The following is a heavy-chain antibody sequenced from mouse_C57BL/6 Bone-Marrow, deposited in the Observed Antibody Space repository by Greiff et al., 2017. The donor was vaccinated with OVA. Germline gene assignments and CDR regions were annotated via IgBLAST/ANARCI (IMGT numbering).Heavy chain of an antibody. CDR3: ARDREYDYFDY. CDR1: GFTFSSYA. V-gene: IGHV5-4*01. J-gene: IGHJ2*01. CDR2: ISDGGSYT. Sequence: EVMLVESGGGLVKPGGSLKLSCAASGFTFSSYAMSWVRQTPEKRLEWVATISDGGSYTYYPDNVKGRFTISRDNAKNNLYLQMSHLKSEDTAMYYCARDREYDYFDYWGQCTTLTVSS. D-gene: IGHD2-10*02.